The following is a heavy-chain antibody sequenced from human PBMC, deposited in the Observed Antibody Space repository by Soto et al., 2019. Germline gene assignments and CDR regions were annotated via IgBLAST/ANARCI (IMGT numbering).Heavy chain of an antibody. Sequence: GESLKISCKGSGSSFTSYWIGWVRQMPGKGLEWMGIIYPGDSDTRYSPSFQGQVTISADKSISTAYLQWSSLKASDTAMYYCARHGGLKADSSGWKHEDYWGQGTLVTVSS. CDR1: GSSFTSYW. V-gene: IGHV5-51*01. CDR3: ARHGGLKADSSGWKHEDY. CDR2: IYPGDSDT. J-gene: IGHJ4*02. D-gene: IGHD6-19*01.